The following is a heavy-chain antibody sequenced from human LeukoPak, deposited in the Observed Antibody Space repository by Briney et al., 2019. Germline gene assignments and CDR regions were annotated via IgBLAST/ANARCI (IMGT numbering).Heavy chain of an antibody. D-gene: IGHD5-18*01. J-gene: IGHJ4*02. CDR3: ARRVYWAAMVLYYFDY. CDR2: IYYSGST. Sequence: SETLSLTCTVSDGSISGYYWSWIRQAPGTGLEWIGCIYYSGSTNYNPSLNSRVTISVDTSKNQFSLKLSSVTAADTAVYYCARRVYWAAMVLYYFDYWGQGTLVTVSS. CDR1: DGSISGYY. V-gene: IGHV4-59*08.